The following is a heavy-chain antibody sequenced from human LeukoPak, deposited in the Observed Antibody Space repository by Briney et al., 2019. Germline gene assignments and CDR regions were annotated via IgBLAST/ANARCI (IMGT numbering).Heavy chain of an antibody. Sequence: VKVSCKASGYTFTGYYMHWVRQAPGQGLEWTGWINPNSGGTNYAQKSQGRVTMTRDTSISTAYMELSRLRSDDTAVYYCARDPPYSSGWYCYFDYWGQGTLVTVSS. D-gene: IGHD6-19*01. J-gene: IGHJ4*02. V-gene: IGHV1-2*02. CDR2: INPNSGGT. CDR1: GYTFTGYY. CDR3: ARDPPYSSGWYCYFDY.